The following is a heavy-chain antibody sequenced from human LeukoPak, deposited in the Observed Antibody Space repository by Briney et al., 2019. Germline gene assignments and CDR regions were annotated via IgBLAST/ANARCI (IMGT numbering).Heavy chain of an antibody. V-gene: IGHV3-23*01. CDR2: ISGSGGVT. D-gene: IGHD6-19*01. Sequence: GGSLRLSCAASGFTFSNFAMIWVRQAPGKGLEWVSSISGSGGVTFYADSVRGRFTVSRDNYGNVHLAMTSLSVEDTALYYCAKGSSGYYGGFDSWGQGTHVTVSS. CDR3: AKGSSGYYGGFDS. J-gene: IGHJ4*02. CDR1: GFTFSNFA.